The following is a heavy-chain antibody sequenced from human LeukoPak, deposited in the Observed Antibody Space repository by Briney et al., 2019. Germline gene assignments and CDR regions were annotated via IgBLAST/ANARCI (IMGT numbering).Heavy chain of an antibody. D-gene: IGHD3-22*01. CDR3: ARSGYSDDAFDI. J-gene: IGHJ3*02. CDR1: GGSISSYY. V-gene: IGHV4-59*01. Sequence: PSETLSLTCTVSGGSISSYYWSWIRQPPGKGLEWIGYIYYSGSTNYNPSVRSRVTISVDTSKNQFSLKLSSVTAADTAVYYCARSGYSDDAFDIWGQGTMVTVSS. CDR2: IYYSGST.